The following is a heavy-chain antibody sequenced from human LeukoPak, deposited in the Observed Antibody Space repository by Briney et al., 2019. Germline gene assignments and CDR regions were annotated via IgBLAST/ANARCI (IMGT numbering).Heavy chain of an antibody. Sequence: ISGSGGSTYYADSVKGRFTISRDNSKNTLYLQMNSLRAEDTAVYYCAKGVWMGAHDAFDIWGQGTMVTVSS. V-gene: IGHV3-23*01. CDR2: ISGSGGST. D-gene: IGHD1-26*01. J-gene: IGHJ3*02. CDR3: AKGVWMGAHDAFDI.